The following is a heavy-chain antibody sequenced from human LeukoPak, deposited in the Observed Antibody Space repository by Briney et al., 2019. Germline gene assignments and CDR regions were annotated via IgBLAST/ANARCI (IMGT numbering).Heavy chain of an antibody. CDR3: ATYGSDWGYFDY. CDR2: IYYTGTT. CDR1: GGSFSSYY. Sequence: SETLSLTCTASGGSFSSYYWSWIRQPPGRGLEWIGYIYYTGTTTYNPSLKSRVAISLDTSKNQFSLKLTSVTAADTAVYYCATYGSDWGYFDYWGQGALVTVSS. J-gene: IGHJ4*02. V-gene: IGHV4-59*01. D-gene: IGHD6-19*01.